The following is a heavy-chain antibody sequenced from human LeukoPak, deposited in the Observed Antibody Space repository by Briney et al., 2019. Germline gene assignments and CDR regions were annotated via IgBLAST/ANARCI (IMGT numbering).Heavy chain of an antibody. Sequence: GGSLTLSCPASGFTFSSYAMSWLRQAAGKGLEWISSISSGSGSHILYVDSVKGRFTISRDNAKNSLYLQMDSLTAEDTAVYYCAKGFPSPIYGIDVWGQGTTVTVSS. J-gene: IGHJ6*02. V-gene: IGHV3-21*01. CDR2: ISSGSGSHI. D-gene: IGHD3-10*01. CDR3: AKGFPSPIYGIDV. CDR1: GFTFSSYA.